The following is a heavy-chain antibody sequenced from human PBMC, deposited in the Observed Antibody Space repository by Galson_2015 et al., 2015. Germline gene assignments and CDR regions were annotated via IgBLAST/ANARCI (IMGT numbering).Heavy chain of an antibody. J-gene: IGHJ4*02. V-gene: IGHV3-74*01. CDR1: GFTFSSNW. Sequence: SLRLSCAASGFTFSSNWMHWVRQTPGKGLVWVSRVNDDGSSTNYADSVKGRCTISRDNAKNTLHLQMNSLRAEDTAVYYCATPLRRGVGPTPFDYWGQGTLVTVSS. CDR2: VNDDGSST. CDR3: ATPLRRGVGPTPFDY. D-gene: IGHD3-10*01.